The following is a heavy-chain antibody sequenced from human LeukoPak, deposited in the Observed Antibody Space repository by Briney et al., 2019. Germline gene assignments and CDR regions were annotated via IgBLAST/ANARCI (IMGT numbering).Heavy chain of an antibody. CDR2: IYPGDSDT. D-gene: IGHD3-10*01. J-gene: IGHJ4*02. CDR3: AMARGSGSYYGSYYFDY. CDR1: GYSFTSYW. V-gene: IGHV5-51*01. Sequence: GESLKISCKGSGYSFTSYWIGWVRQMPGKGLEWRGSIYPGDSDTRYSPSFQGQVTISADKSISTAYLQWSSLKASDTAMYYCAMARGSGSYYGSYYFDYWGQGTLVTVSS.